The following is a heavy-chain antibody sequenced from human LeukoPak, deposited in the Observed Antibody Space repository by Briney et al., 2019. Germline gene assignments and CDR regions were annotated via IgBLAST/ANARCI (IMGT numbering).Heavy chain of an antibody. V-gene: IGHV3-53*01. D-gene: IGHD3-22*01. CDR3: ARGGENSEYYSHFFAH. CDR1: EFSVTTHY. CDR2: MHAKENT. Sequence: PGGSLRLSCEASEFSVTTHYMSWVRQAPGRGLEWVSVMHAKENTYYAKSVKGRFTISRDTSKNTVYLRMTSLREEDTAIYYCARGGENSEYYSHFFAHWGQGTPVTVSP. J-gene: IGHJ4*02.